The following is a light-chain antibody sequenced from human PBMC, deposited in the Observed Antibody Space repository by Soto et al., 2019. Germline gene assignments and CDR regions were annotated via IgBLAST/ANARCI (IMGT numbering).Light chain of an antibody. V-gene: IGKV4-1*01. CDR1: QSVVYSSNNKNY. CDR3: QQYYSTLT. J-gene: IGKJ3*01. Sequence: DIVMTQSPDSLAVSLGERATINCKSSQSVVYSSNNKNYLAWYQQKPGQPPKLLIYWASTRESGVPDRFSGSGSGTDFTLTISSLQAEDVAVYYCQQYYSTLTFGPGTKVDI. CDR2: WAS.